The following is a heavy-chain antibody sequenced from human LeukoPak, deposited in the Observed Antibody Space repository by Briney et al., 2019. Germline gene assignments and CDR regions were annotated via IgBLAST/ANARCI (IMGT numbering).Heavy chain of an antibody. CDR3: ARGKSTMTEYFDY. CDR2: IYYSGST. D-gene: IGHD2/OR15-2a*01. Sequence: SETLSLTCTVSGGSISSSSYYWGWIRQPPGKGLEWIGSIYYSGSTYYNPSLKSRVTISVDTSKNQFSLKLSSVTAADTAVYYCARGKSTMTEYFDYWGQGTLVTVSS. CDR1: GGSISSSSYY. J-gene: IGHJ4*02. V-gene: IGHV4-39*07.